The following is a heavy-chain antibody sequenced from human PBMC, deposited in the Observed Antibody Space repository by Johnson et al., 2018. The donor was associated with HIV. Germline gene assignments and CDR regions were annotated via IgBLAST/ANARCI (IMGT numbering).Heavy chain of an antibody. CDR1: GFTFSSYD. Sequence: VQLVESGGGLVQPGGSLRLSCAASGFTFSSYDMHWVRQATGKGLEWVSAIGTAGDRYYVASVQGRFTISRDNAQNSLYLQMNSLRGEDTAVYYCARPSLKDGYNYGGGFDIWGQGTMVTVSS. D-gene: IGHD5-24*01. J-gene: IGHJ3*02. CDR2: IGTAGDR. CDR3: ARPSLKDGYNYGGGFDI. V-gene: IGHV3-13*01.